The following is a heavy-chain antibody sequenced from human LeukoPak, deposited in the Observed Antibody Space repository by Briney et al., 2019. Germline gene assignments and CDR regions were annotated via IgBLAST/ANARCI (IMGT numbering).Heavy chain of an antibody. J-gene: IGHJ4*02. V-gene: IGHV1-24*01. Sequence: GASVKVSCKASGGTFSSYAISWVRQAPGKGLEWMGGFDPEDGETIYAQKFQGRVTMTEDTSTDTAYMELSSLRSEDTAVYYCATDSYWGQGTLVTVSS. CDR2: FDPEDGET. CDR1: GGTFSSYA. CDR3: ATDSY.